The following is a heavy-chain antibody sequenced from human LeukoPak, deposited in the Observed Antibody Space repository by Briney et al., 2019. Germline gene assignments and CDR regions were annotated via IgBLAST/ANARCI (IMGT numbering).Heavy chain of an antibody. CDR2: INPNSGGT. CDR1: GYTFTGYY. CDR3: ARDNLAAAGQLDY. V-gene: IGHV1-2*02. J-gene: IGHJ4*02. Sequence: WASVKVSCKASGYTFTGYYMHWVRQAPGQGLEWMGWINPNSGGTNYAQKFQGRVTMTRDTSISTAYMELSRLRSDDTAVYYCARDNLAAAGQLDYWGQGTLVTVSS. D-gene: IGHD6-13*01.